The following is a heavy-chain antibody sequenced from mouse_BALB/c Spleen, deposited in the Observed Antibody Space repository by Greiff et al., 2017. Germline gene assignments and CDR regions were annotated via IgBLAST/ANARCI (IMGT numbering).Heavy chain of an antibody. CDR2: INPSNGRT. V-gene: IGHV1S81*02. J-gene: IGHJ3*01. Sequence: QVQLQQPGAELVKPGASVKLSCKASGYTFTSYWMHWVKQRPGQGLEWIGEINPSNGRTNYNEKFKRKATLTVDKSSITAYMQLSSLTSEDSAVYYCARRYYDYDDGFAYWGQGTLVTVSA. CDR3: ARRYYDYDDGFAY. D-gene: IGHD2-4*01. CDR1: GYTFTSYW.